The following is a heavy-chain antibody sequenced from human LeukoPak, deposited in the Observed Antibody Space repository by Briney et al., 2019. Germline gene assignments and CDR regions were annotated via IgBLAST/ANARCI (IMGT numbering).Heavy chain of an antibody. D-gene: IGHD3-10*01. CDR1: GYTFTGYY. CDR3: ARETLLWFGELFAPLDAFDI. Sequence: ASVKVSCKASGYTFTGYYMHWVRQAPGQGLEWMGRINPNSGGTNYAQKFQGRVTMTRDTSISTAYMELSRLRSDDTAVSYCARETLLWFGELFAPLDAFDIWGQGTMVTVSS. J-gene: IGHJ3*02. V-gene: IGHV1-2*06. CDR2: INPNSGGT.